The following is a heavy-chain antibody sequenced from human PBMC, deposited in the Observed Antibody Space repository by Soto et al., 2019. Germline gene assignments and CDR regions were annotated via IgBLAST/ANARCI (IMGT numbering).Heavy chain of an antibody. CDR3: ARHNLLRWYHYFDY. J-gene: IGHJ4*02. Sequence: QVQLQESGPGLVKPSETLSLTCTVSGGSISSYYWSWIRQPPGKGLEWIGYIYYSGSTNYNPSLKSRVTISVDTSKNQFSLKLSSVTAADTAVYYCARHNLLRWYHYFDYWGQGTLVTVSS. CDR2: IYYSGST. CDR1: GGSISSYY. D-gene: IGHD4-17*01. V-gene: IGHV4-59*08.